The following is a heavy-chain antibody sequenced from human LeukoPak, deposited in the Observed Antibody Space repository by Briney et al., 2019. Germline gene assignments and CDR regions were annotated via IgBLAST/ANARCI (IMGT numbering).Heavy chain of an antibody. Sequence: GGSLRLSCAASGFTFSSYSMNRVRQAPGKGLEWVSHITGTTSTIHYADSVKGRFTISRDNAKNSLYLQMNSLRDEDTAVYYCARDPYASGTCLDYWGQGTLVTVSS. V-gene: IGHV3-48*02. J-gene: IGHJ4*02. CDR1: GFTFSSYS. CDR2: ITGTTSTI. D-gene: IGHD3-10*01. CDR3: ARDPYASGTCLDY.